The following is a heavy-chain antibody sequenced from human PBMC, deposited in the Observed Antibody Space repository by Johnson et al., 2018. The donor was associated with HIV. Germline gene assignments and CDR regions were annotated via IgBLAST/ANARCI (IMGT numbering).Heavy chain of an antibody. J-gene: IGHJ3*02. CDR3: ARDWGTVTSGFGAFDI. D-gene: IGHD4-17*01. Sequence: QVQLVESGGGVVQPGRSLRLSCAASGFTFSSYAMHWVRQAPGKGLEWVAVISYDGSNKYYADSVKGRFTSSRDNSKNTLYLQMNSLRAEDTAVYYCARDWGTVTSGFGAFDIWGEGTMVTVSS. V-gene: IGHV3-30*14. CDR2: ISYDGSNK. CDR1: GFTFSSYA.